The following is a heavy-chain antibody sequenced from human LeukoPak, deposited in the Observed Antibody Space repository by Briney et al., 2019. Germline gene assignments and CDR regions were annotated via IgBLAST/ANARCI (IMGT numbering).Heavy chain of an antibody. CDR1: GYTFTGYY. CDR3: ARVLGYSGYPNLGY. J-gene: IGHJ4*02. D-gene: IGHD5-12*01. Sequence: ASVKVSCKASGYTFTGYYMHWVRQAPGQGLEWMGWINPNSGGTNYAQKFQGRVTMTRDTSISIAYMELSRLRSDDTAVYYCARVLGYSGYPNLGYWGQGTLVTVSS. V-gene: IGHV1-2*02. CDR2: INPNSGGT.